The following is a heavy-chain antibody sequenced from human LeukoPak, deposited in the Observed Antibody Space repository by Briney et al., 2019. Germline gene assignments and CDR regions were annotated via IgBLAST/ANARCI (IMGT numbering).Heavy chain of an antibody. Sequence: SETPSLTCAVYGGSFSGYYWSWIRQPPGKGLEWIGEINHSGSTNYNPSLKSRVTISVGTSKNQFSLKLSSVTAADTAVYYCARGARLWFGELLQPRYYYGMDVWGQGTTVTVSS. D-gene: IGHD3-10*01. J-gene: IGHJ6*02. V-gene: IGHV4-34*01. CDR2: INHSGST. CDR1: GGSFSGYY. CDR3: ARGARLWFGELLQPRYYYGMDV.